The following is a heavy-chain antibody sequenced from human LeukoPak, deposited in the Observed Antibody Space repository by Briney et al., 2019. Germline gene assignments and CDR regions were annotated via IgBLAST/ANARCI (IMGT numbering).Heavy chain of an antibody. CDR1: GYTFTSYY. CDR3: ARGRSGWYYFDY. V-gene: IGHV1-46*01. J-gene: IGHJ4*02. CDR2: INPSGGST. Sequence: GASGKVSFKASGYTFTSYYMDWVRPAPGQGVEGMGIINPSGGSTSYAQKFQGRVTMTRDTSTSTVYMELSSLRSEDTAVYYCARGRSGWYYFDYWGQGTLVTVSS. D-gene: IGHD6-19*01.